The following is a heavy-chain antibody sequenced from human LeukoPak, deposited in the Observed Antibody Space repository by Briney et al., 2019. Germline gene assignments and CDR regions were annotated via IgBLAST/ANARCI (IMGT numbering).Heavy chain of an antibody. V-gene: IGHV3-23*01. CDR3: AKARVASAGTGAFDV. J-gene: IGHJ3*01. D-gene: IGHD6-13*01. CDR1: GFTVSSYG. Sequence: GGTLRLSCAASGFTVSSYGMTWVRQAPGKGLEWVSAFSATDGSAQYAESVKGRFTISRDNSKNSLYLQMNSLRDEDTAVYYCAKARVASAGTGAFDVWGQGTMVTVSS. CDR2: FSATDGSA.